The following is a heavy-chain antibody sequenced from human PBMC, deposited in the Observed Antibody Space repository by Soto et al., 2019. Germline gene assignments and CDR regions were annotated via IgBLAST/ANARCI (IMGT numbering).Heavy chain of an antibody. D-gene: IGHD3-3*01. CDR2: VNHSGST. CDR3: ARGVQTDRGDFWSGYFVDY. Sequence: QVQLQQWGAGLLKPSETLSLTCAVYGGSFSGYYWSWIRQPPGKGLEWIGEVNHSGSTNYNPSLKSRVPISVDTSKNPFSLKLSSVTAADTAVYYCARGVQTDRGDFWSGYFVDYWGQGTLVTVSS. J-gene: IGHJ4*02. CDR1: GGSFSGYY. V-gene: IGHV4-34*01.